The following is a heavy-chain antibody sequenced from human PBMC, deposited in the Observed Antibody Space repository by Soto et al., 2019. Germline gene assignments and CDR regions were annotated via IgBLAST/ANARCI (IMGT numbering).Heavy chain of an antibody. CDR3: ARSRGIAARPLDY. J-gene: IGHJ4*02. V-gene: IGHV1-69*02. D-gene: IGHD6-6*01. CDR2: IIPILGIA. Sequence: QVQLVQSGAEVKKPGSSVKVSCKASGGTFSSYTIIWVRQAPGQGLEWMGRIIPILGIANYAQKFQGRVTITADKSTSTAYMELSSLRSEDTAVYYCARSRGIAARPLDYWGQGTLVTVSS. CDR1: GGTFSSYT.